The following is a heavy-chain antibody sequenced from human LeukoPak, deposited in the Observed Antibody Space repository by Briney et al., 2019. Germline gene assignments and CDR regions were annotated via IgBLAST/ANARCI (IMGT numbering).Heavy chain of an antibody. Sequence: PGGSLRLSCFASGFNFVSYTMNWVRQAPGKGLEWVSTINSRGSDTYYADAVKGRFNITRDNAKNSLYLEMRRLRAEDTAVYYCPTDNPRLGFVVSLSSGFDCWGKGALVTVST. D-gene: IGHD5-12*01. CDR1: GFNFVSYT. J-gene: IGHJ4*02. CDR2: INSRGSDT. CDR3: PTDNPRLGFVVSLSSGFDC. V-gene: IGHV3-21*06.